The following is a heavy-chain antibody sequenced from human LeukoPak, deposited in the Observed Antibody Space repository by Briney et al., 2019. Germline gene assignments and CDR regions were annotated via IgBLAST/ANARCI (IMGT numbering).Heavy chain of an antibody. CDR3: ATQQGGNPAY. CDR1: GFTLSTNA. D-gene: IGHD1-14*01. Sequence: GGSLRLSCLTSGFTLSTNAMSWVRQAPGKGLEWISGISGSGASTYYADSVKGRFTISRDNAKNMLYLQVNSLRAEDTAVYYRATQQGGNPAYWGQGTLVTVSS. V-gene: IGHV3-23*01. CDR2: ISGSGAST. J-gene: IGHJ4*02.